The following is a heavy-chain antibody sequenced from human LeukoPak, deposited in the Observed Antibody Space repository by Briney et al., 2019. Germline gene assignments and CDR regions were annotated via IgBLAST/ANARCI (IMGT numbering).Heavy chain of an antibody. Sequence: PSETLSLTCTVPGGSISSSSYYWGWIRQPPGKGLEWIATIYYSGSTYYNPSLKIRVTISVDTSKNQFSLKLSSVTAADTAVYYCARLLRPYSYDSSGYFTTSFDFWGQGTMVTVSS. V-gene: IGHV4-39*01. J-gene: IGHJ3*01. CDR3: ARLLRPYSYDSSGYFTTSFDF. D-gene: IGHD3-22*01. CDR1: GGSISSSSYY. CDR2: IYYSGST.